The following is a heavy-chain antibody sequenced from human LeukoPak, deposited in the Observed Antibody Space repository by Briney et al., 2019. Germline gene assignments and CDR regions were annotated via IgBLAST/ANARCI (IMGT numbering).Heavy chain of an antibody. V-gene: IGHV1-69*13. CDR2: IIPIFGTA. D-gene: IGHD4-11*01. J-gene: IGHJ4*02. CDR1: GGTFSSYA. CDR3: ATSLSYSNYFPTDY. Sequence: SVKVSCTASGGTFSSYAISWVRQAPGQGLEWMGGIIPIFGTANYAQKFQGRVTITADESTSTAYMELSSLRSEDTAVYYCATSLSYSNYFPTDYWGQGTLVTVSS.